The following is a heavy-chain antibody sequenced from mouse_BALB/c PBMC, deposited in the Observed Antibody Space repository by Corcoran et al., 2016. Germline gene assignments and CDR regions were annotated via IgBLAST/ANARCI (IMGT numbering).Heavy chain of an antibody. Sequence: EVQLQQSGPELVKPGASVKMSCKASGYTFTSYVMHWVKQKPGQGLEWIGYINPYNDGTKYNEKFKGKATLTSDKSSSTAYMELSSLTSEDSAVYCCSRLYPGMAMDYWGQGTSVTVSS. D-gene: IGHD2-10*02. J-gene: IGHJ4*01. V-gene: IGHV1S136*01. CDR1: GYTFTSYV. CDR3: SRLYPGMAMDY. CDR2: INPYNDGT.